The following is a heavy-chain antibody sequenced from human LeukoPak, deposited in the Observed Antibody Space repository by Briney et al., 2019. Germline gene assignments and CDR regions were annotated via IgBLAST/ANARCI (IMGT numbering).Heavy chain of an antibody. Sequence: GGSLILSFAASGFTFSSYEMNWVRQAPGKGLEWVSYISSSGSTIYYADSVKGRFTISRDNAKNSLYLQMNSLRAEDTAVYYCARPYDILTGYYQYWGQGTLVTVSS. D-gene: IGHD3-9*01. V-gene: IGHV3-48*03. CDR1: GFTFSSYE. CDR2: ISSSGSTI. J-gene: IGHJ4*02. CDR3: ARPYDILTGYYQY.